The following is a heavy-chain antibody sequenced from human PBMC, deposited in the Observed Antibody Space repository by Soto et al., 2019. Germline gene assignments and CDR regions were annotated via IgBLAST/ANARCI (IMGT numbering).Heavy chain of an antibody. CDR1: GFTFSSYG. D-gene: IGHD6-19*01. CDR3: AKDAVVGIAFCAVVQIDAFYI. Sequence: GGSLRLSCAASGFTFSSYGMHWVRQAPGKGLEWVAVISYDGSSKYYADSVKGRFTISRDNSKNTLYLQMNSLRAEDTAVYYCAKDAVVGIAFCAVVQIDAFYIWGQGTMVTVSS. V-gene: IGHV3-30*18. CDR2: ISYDGSSK. J-gene: IGHJ3*02.